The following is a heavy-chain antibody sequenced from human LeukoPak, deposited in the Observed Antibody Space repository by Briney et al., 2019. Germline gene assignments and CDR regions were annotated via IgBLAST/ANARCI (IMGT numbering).Heavy chain of an antibody. D-gene: IGHD1-26*01. CDR2: ISSSSSTI. CDR3: ASGTIVGARGADN. Sequence: GGSLRLSCAASGFTFSSYSMNWVRQAPGQGLEWVSYISSSSSTIYYADSVKGRFTISRDNAKNSLYLQMNSLRDEDTAVYYCASGTIVGARGADNWGQGTLVTVSS. J-gene: IGHJ4*02. V-gene: IGHV3-48*02. CDR1: GFTFSSYS.